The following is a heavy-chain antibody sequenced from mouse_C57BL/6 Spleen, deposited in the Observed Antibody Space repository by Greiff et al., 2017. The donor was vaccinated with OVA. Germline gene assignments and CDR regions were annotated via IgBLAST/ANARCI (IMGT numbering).Heavy chain of an antibody. Sequence: QVTLKESGPGILQSSQTLSLTCSFSGFSLSTSGMGVSWIRQPSGKGLEWLAHIYWDDDKRYNPSLKSRLTISKDTSRNQVFLKITSVDTADTATYYCARSPSTMVTAYYFDYWGQGTTLTVSS. J-gene: IGHJ2*01. CDR1: GFSLSTSGMG. V-gene: IGHV8-12*01. CDR3: ARSPSTMVTAYYFDY. CDR2: IYWDDDK. D-gene: IGHD2-2*01.